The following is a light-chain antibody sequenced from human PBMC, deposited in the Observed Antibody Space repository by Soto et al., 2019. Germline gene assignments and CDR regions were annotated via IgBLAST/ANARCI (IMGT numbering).Light chain of an antibody. CDR3: QHYNKAPRT. J-gene: IGKJ1*01. CDR2: DAS. Sequence: VQMTQSPSSLSASVGDRVTITCRASQDVYTFLAWYRQRPGRAPELLIYDASTLQAGVPSRFSGDRFGTHFILTISSLQPEDVATHSCQHYNKAPRTFGQGTKV. CDR1: QDVYTF. V-gene: IGKV1-27*01.